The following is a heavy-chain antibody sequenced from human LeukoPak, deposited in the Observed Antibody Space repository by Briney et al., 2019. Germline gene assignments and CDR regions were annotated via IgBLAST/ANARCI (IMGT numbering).Heavy chain of an antibody. Sequence: TGGSLRLSCAASGFTFSSYAMHWVRQAPGKGLEWVAVISYDGSNKYYADSVKGRFTISRDNSKNTLYLQMNTLRPEDTAVYYCARAPIMVVTPPDYWGQGTLVTVSS. CDR3: ARAPIMVVTPPDY. V-gene: IGHV3-30-3*01. CDR2: ISYDGSNK. D-gene: IGHD4-23*01. CDR1: GFTFSSYA. J-gene: IGHJ4*02.